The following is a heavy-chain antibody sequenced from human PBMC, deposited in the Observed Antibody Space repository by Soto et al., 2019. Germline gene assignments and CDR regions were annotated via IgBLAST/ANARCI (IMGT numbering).Heavy chain of an antibody. CDR3: VKGPQIRFLEWLFADFYFDY. CDR1: CYSISSGYY. J-gene: IGHJ4*02. D-gene: IGHD3-3*01. CDR2: IYHSGST. Sequence: SETLSLTCAVSCYSISSGYYWGWIRQPPGKGLEWIGSIYHSGSTYYNPSLKSRVTISVDTSKNQFSLKLSSVTAADTAVYYCVKGPQIRFLEWLFADFYFDYWGQGTLVTVSS. V-gene: IGHV4-38-2*01.